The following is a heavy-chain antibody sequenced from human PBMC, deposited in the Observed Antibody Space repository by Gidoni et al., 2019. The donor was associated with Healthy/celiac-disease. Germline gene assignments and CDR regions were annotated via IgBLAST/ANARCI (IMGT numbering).Heavy chain of an antibody. CDR3: ARGVGRDGYNNYYYYGMDV. J-gene: IGHJ6*02. V-gene: IGHV3-33*01. D-gene: IGHD5-12*01. CDR2: IWYDGSNK. Sequence: QVQLVESGGGVVQPGRSLRRPCAASGFPFSSYGMHWVRQAPGKGLEWVAVIWYDGSNKYYADSVKGRFTISRDNSKNTLYLQMNSLRAEDTAVYYCARGVGRDGYNNYYYYGMDVWGQGTTVTVSS. CDR1: GFPFSSYG.